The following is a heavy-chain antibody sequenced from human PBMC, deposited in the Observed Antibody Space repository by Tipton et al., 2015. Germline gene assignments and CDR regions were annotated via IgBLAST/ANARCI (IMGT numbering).Heavy chain of an antibody. CDR2: IYYSGST. CDR1: GDSISSGSYY. CDR3: ARDLEHGMDV. Sequence: TLSLTCTVSGDSISSGSYYWGWIRQPPGKGLEWIGSIYYSGSTYYNPSLKSRVTISTDTSKNQFSLKLSSVTAADTAVYYCARDLEHGMDVWGQGTTVTVSS. V-gene: IGHV4-39*07. D-gene: IGHD5-24*01. J-gene: IGHJ6*02.